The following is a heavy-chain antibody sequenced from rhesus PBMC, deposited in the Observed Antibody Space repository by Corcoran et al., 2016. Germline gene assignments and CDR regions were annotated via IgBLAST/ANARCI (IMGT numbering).Heavy chain of an antibody. CDR2: IDGSGSSP. D-gene: IGHD3-34*01. CDR3: ARWGESPHYNGLDS. J-gene: IGHJ6*01. Sequence: QVKLQQWGEGLVKPSETLSLTCAVYGGSISGYYYWSWIRRLPGKGLEGIGYIDGSGSSPTYNPPLSGRVTLSVDTSKNQFSLKLSSVTAADTAVYYCARWGESPHYNGLDSWGQGVVVTVSS. V-gene: IGHV4-73*01. CDR1: GGSISGYY.